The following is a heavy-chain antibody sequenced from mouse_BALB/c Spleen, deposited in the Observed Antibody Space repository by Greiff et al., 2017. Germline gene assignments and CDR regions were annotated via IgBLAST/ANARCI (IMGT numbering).Heavy chain of an antibody. CDR2: IDPANGNT. V-gene: IGHV14-3*02. CDR3: ARAGPKFNTTATGAMDY. Sequence: EVQLQESGAELVKPGASVKLSCTASGFNIKDTYMHWVKQRPEQGLEWIGRIDPANGNTKYDPKFQGKATITADTSSNTAYLQLSSLTSEDTAVYYCARAGPKFNTTATGAMDYWGQGTSVTVSS. J-gene: IGHJ4*01. CDR1: GFNIKDTY. D-gene: IGHD1-2*01.